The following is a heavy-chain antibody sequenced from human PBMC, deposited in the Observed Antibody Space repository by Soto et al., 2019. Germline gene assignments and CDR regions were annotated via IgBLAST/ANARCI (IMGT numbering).Heavy chain of an antibody. CDR3: ARLDGVWYYYYGMDV. Sequence: GESLKISCKGSGYSFTSYWIGWVRQMPGKGLEWMGIIYPGDSDTRYSPSFQGQVTISADKSISTAYLQWSSLKASDTAMYYCARLDGVWYYYYGMDVWGQGTTVTVSS. V-gene: IGHV5-51*01. J-gene: IGHJ6*02. D-gene: IGHD2-21*01. CDR2: IYPGDSDT. CDR1: GYSFTSYW.